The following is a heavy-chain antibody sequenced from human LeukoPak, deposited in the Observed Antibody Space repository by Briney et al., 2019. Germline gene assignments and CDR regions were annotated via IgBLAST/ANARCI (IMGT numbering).Heavy chain of an antibody. CDR1: GFTFSTYL. J-gene: IGHJ4*02. D-gene: IGHD3-22*01. Sequence: GGSLRLSCAASGFTFSTYLMSWVRQAPGKGLEWVANIKEDGSEKYYGDSVKGRFTISRDNAKNSLYLEMNSLRVEDTAVYYCARDSSGYQWGQGTLVTVSS. V-gene: IGHV3-7*01. CDR2: IKEDGSEK. CDR3: ARDSSGYQ.